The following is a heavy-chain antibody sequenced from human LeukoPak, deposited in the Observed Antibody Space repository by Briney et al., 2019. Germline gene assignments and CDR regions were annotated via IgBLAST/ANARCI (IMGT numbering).Heavy chain of an antibody. Sequence: PGGSLRLSCAASGFTFSSYAMHWVRQAPGKGLEWVAVISYDGSNKYYADSVKGRFTISRENSKNTLYLQMNSLRAEDTAVYYCAKDRRAGSYDYWGQGTLVTVSS. CDR1: GFTFSSYA. CDR3: AKDRRAGSYDY. D-gene: IGHD3-10*01. J-gene: IGHJ4*02. CDR2: ISYDGSNK. V-gene: IGHV3-30*04.